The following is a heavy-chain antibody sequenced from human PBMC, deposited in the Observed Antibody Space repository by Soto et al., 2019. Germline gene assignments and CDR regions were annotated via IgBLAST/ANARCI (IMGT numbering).Heavy chain of an antibody. D-gene: IGHD3-10*01. J-gene: IGHJ4*02. V-gene: IGHV1-3*01. CDR3: ARGMRYYGSGTFDY. Sequence: SVKVSCKASGYTFTSYAMHWVRQAPGQRLEWMGWINAGNGNTKYSQKFQGRVTITRDTSASTAYMELSSLRSEDTAVYYCARGMRYYGSGTFDYWGQGTLVTVSS. CDR1: GYTFTSYA. CDR2: INAGNGNT.